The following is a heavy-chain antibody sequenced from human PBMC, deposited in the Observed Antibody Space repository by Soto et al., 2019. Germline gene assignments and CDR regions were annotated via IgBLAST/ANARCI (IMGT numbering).Heavy chain of an antibody. Sequence: SETLSLTCAVYGGSFANYYWNWIRQPPGKGLEWIGEINYSGSTDYNPSLESRVTISVDTSKNQFSLNLSSVTAADTAIYYCARVGRYTSGWYLDYFDYWDQGTVVTVSS. CDR3: ARVGRYTSGWYLDYFDY. D-gene: IGHD6-19*01. V-gene: IGHV4-34*01. CDR1: GGSFANYY. CDR2: INYSGST. J-gene: IGHJ4*02.